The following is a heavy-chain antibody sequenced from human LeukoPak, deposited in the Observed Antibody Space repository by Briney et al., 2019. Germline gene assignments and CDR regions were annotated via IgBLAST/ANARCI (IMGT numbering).Heavy chain of an antibody. Sequence: GASVKVSCTASGYTFTGYYMHWVRQAPGQGLEWMGWINPNSGGTNYAQKFQGRVTMTRDTSISTAYMELSRLRSDDTAVYYCARESRADYDSSGYSFDYWGQGNLVTVSS. V-gene: IGHV1-2*02. J-gene: IGHJ4*02. CDR3: ARESRADYDSSGYSFDY. D-gene: IGHD3-22*01. CDR1: GYTFTGYY. CDR2: INPNSGGT.